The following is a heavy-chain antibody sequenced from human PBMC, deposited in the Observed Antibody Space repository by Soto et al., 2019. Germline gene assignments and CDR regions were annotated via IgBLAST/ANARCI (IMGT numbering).Heavy chain of an antibody. J-gene: IGHJ4*02. D-gene: IGHD2-15*01. Sequence: EVQLVESGGGLVQPGGSLRLSCAASGFTFSSYSMKWVRHAPGKGLEWVSYISSSSSTIYYADSVKGRFTISRDNAKNSLYLQMNSLRAEAKAVYYCARELAALNYFDYWGQGTLVTFSS. CDR3: ARELAALNYFDY. CDR1: GFTFSSYS. V-gene: IGHV3-48*01. CDR2: ISSSSSTI.